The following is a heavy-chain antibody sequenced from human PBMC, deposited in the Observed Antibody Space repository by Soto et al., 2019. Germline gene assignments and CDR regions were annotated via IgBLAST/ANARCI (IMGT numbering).Heavy chain of an antibody. D-gene: IGHD6-19*01. CDR2: ISAYNGNT. Sequence: GASVKVSGKASGYTFTSYGISWVRQAPGQGLEWMGWISAYNGNTNYAQKLQGRVTMTTDTSTSTAYMELRSLRSDDTAVYYCARCPPYSSGWYGGKLWFDPWGQGTLVTVSS. CDR1: GYTFTSYG. V-gene: IGHV1-18*04. CDR3: ARCPPYSSGWYGGKLWFDP. J-gene: IGHJ5*02.